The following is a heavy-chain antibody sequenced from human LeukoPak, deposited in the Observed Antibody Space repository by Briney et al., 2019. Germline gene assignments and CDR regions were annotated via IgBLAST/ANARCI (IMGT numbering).Heavy chain of an antibody. Sequence: ASVKVSFKASGYTFTSYYMHWVRQAPGQGLEWMGIINPSGGSTSYAQKFQGRVTMTRDTSTSTVYMELSSLRCEDTGVYYCVVGATCRWFYPWGEGDLVAVSS. CDR1: GYTFTSYY. CDR3: VVGATCRWFYP. J-gene: IGHJ5*02. CDR2: INPSGGST. V-gene: IGHV1-46*01. D-gene: IGHD1-26*01.